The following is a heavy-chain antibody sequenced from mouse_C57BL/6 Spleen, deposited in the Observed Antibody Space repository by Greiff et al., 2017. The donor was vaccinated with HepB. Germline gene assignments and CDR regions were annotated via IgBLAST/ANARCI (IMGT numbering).Heavy chain of an antibody. CDR2: IYPGDGDT. Sequence: QVQLQQSGPELVKPGASVKIPCKASGYTFTDYNMDWVKQSHGKSLEWIGRIYPGDGDTNYNGKFKGKATLTADKSSSTAYMQLSSLTSEDSAVYFCARTSRGSPWDWGQGTLVTVSA. CDR1: GYTFTDYN. CDR3: ARTSRGSPWD. V-gene: IGHV1-82*01. D-gene: IGHD1-1*01. J-gene: IGHJ3*01.